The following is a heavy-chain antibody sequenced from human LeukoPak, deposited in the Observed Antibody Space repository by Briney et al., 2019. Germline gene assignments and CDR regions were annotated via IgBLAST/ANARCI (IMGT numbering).Heavy chain of an antibody. CDR3: ARGDSGSYPKRDNWFDP. V-gene: IGHV1-2*02. D-gene: IGHD1-26*01. CDR1: GYTFTGYY. J-gene: IGHJ5*02. CDR2: INPNSGGT. Sequence: ASVKVSCKASGYTFTGYYMHWVRQAPGQGLEWMGWINPNSGGTNYAQKFQGRVTMTRDTSISTAYTELSRLRSDDTAVYYCARGDSGSYPKRDNWFDPWGQGTLVTVSS.